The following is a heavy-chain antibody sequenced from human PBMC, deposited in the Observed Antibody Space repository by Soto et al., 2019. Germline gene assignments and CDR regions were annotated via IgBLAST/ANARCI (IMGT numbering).Heavy chain of an antibody. Sequence: GGSLRLSCAASGFTFSSYSMNWVRQAPGKGLEWVSSISSSSSYIYYADSVKGRFTISRDNAKNSLYLQMNSLRAEDTAVYYCARSPHIVVVPAATLVDYWGQGT. CDR1: GFTFSSYS. D-gene: IGHD2-2*01. J-gene: IGHJ4*02. V-gene: IGHV3-21*01. CDR3: ARSPHIVVVPAATLVDY. CDR2: ISSSSSYI.